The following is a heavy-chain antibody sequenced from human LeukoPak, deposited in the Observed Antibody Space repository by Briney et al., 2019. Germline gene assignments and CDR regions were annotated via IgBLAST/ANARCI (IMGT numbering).Heavy chain of an antibody. J-gene: IGHJ6*03. D-gene: IGHD3-10*01. CDR2: IYYSGST. V-gene: IGHV4-59*01. CDR1: GGSISSYY. CDR3: ARGSTPYGSGSHFYYYYYMDV. Sequence: SETLSLTCTVSGGSISSYYWSWIRQPPGKGLEWIGYIYYSGSTNYNPSLKSRVTISVDTSKNQFSLKLSSATAADTAVYYCARGSTPYGSGSHFYYYYYMDVWGKGTTVTVSS.